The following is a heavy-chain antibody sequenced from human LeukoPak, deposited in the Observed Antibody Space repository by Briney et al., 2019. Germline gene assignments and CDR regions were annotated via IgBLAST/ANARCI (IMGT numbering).Heavy chain of an antibody. CDR1: GFTFGDYA. Sequence: RSLRLSCTASGFTFGDYAMSWFRQAPGKGLEWVGFIRSKAYGGTTEYAASVKGRFTISRDDSKSIAYLQMNSLKTEDTAVYYCTRDHTVAGYYFDYWGQGTLVTVSS. D-gene: IGHD4-23*01. V-gene: IGHV3-49*03. J-gene: IGHJ4*02. CDR2: IRSKAYGGTT. CDR3: TRDHTVAGYYFDY.